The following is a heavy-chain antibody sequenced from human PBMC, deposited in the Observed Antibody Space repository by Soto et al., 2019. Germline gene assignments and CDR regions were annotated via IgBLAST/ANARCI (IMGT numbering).Heavy chain of an antibody. Sequence: PSETLSLTCTVSGGSISSSSYYWGWIRQPPGKGLEWIGSIYYSGSTYYNPSLKSRVTISVDTSKNQFSLKLSSVTAADTALYYCAMTTVTASYYYYYMDVWGKGTTVTVSS. CDR2: IYYSGST. J-gene: IGHJ6*03. CDR1: GGSISSSSYY. V-gene: IGHV4-39*01. D-gene: IGHD4-17*01. CDR3: AMTTVTASYYYYYMDV.